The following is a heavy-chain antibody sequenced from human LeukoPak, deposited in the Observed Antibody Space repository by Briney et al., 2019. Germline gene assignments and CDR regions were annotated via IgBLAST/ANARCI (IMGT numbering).Heavy chain of an antibody. CDR3: ARKGFVENTGLGGAFDG. V-gene: IGHV4-34*01. CDR2: MNDSGST. D-gene: IGHD2-8*02. Sequence: SETLSLTCDVYRGSFSGYFWSWIRQTPGKGLEWLGEMNDSGSTNYNPSLKSRVTISVAVSKNQYSLRLTSVTAADTAVYYCARKGFVENTGLGGAFDGWGQGTIVNGSS. J-gene: IGHJ3*01. CDR1: RGSFSGYF.